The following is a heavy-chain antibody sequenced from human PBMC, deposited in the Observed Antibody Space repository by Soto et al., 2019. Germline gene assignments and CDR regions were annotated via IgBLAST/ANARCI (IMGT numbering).Heavy chain of an antibody. V-gene: IGHV3-23*01. Sequence: PGGSLRLSCAASGFTFSSYAMSWVRQAPGKGLEWVSAISGSGGSTYYADSVRGRFTISRDNSKNTLYLQMNSLRAEDTAVYYCAKGVLGYCGGDCYSDYWGQGTLVTVSS. D-gene: IGHD2-21*02. J-gene: IGHJ4*02. CDR3: AKGVLGYCGGDCYSDY. CDR2: ISGSGGST. CDR1: GFTFSSYA.